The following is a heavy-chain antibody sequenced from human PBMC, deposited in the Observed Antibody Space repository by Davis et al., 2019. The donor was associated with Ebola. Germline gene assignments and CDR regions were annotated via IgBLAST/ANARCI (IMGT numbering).Heavy chain of an antibody. V-gene: IGHV1-46*01. CDR1: GYTFTSYY. Sequence: AASVKVSCKASGYTFTSYYMHWVRQAPGQGLEWMGIINPSGGSTRYAQKFQGRVTITADESTSTAYMELSSLRSEDTAVYYCARDRHGSFDYWGQGTLVTVSS. CDR3: ARDRHGSFDY. CDR2: INPSGGST. J-gene: IGHJ4*02.